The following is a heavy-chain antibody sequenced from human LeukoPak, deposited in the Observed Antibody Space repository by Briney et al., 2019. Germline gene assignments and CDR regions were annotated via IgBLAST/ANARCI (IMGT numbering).Heavy chain of an antibody. CDR1: GFTFSTYW. V-gene: IGHV3-7*01. CDR3: ARDRLLYYYDSGPTGHFQH. CDR2: IKQDGSEK. D-gene: IGHD3-22*01. Sequence: GGSLRLSCAASGFTFSTYWMHWVRQAPGKGLEWVANIKQDGSEKYYVDSVKGRFTISRDNAKNSLYLQMSSLRADDTAVYYCARDRLLYYYDSGPTGHFQHWGQGTLVTV. J-gene: IGHJ1*01.